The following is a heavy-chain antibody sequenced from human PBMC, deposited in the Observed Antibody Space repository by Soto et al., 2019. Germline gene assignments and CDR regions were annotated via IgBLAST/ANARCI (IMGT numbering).Heavy chain of an antibody. CDR1: GFTVSSNY. Sequence: EVQLVESGGGLVQPGGSLRLSCAASGFTVSSNYMSWVRQAPGKGLEWVSVIYSGGSTYYADSVKGRFTISRDNSKNTLYLQMNSLRAEDTAVYYCARGLAYGSGSYYYYYYYMDVWGKGTTVTVSS. J-gene: IGHJ6*03. V-gene: IGHV3-66*01. CDR2: IYSGGST. D-gene: IGHD3-10*01. CDR3: ARGLAYGSGSYYYYYYYMDV.